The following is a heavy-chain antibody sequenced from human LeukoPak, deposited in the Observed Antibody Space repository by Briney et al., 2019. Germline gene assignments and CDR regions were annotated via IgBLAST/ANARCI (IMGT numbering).Heavy chain of an antibody. D-gene: IGHD6-25*01. CDR3: AKDRRAVKYSSGLDY. J-gene: IGHJ4*02. Sequence: PGGSLRLSCAASGFTFSSYWMHWVRQAPGKGLVWVSRINTDGSSTSYADSVKGRVTISRDNAKNTLYLQMNSLRAEDTAVYYCAKDRRAVKYSSGLDYWGQGTLATVSS. CDR1: GFTFSSYW. CDR2: INTDGSST. V-gene: IGHV3-74*01.